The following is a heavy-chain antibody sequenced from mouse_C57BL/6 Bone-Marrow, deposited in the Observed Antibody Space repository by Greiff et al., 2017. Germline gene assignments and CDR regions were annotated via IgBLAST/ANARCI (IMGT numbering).Heavy chain of an antibody. D-gene: IGHD1-1*01. V-gene: IGHV1-50*01. CDR3: ARGYGSIYYYAMDY. CDR2: IDPSDSYT. J-gene: IGHJ4*01. Sequence: QVQLQQPGAELVKPGASVKLSCKASGYTFTSYWMQWVKQRPGQGLEWIGEIDPSDSYTNYNQKFKGKATLTVDTSSSTAYMQLSSLTSEDSAVYYCARGYGSIYYYAMDYWGQGTSVTVSS. CDR1: GYTFTSYW.